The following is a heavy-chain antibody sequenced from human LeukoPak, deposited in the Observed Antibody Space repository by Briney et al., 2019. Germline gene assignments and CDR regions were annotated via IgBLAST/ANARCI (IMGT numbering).Heavy chain of an antibody. V-gene: IGHV4-59*01. CDR2: IYYSGST. CDR3: ASQIAVAGTGCFDP. J-gene: IGHJ5*02. Sequence: SETLSLTCTVSGDSISSYYWSWIRQPPGKGLEWIGYIYYSGSTNYNPSLKSRVTISVGTSKNQFSLRLSSVTAADTAVYYCASQIAVAGTGCFDPWGQGTLVTVSS. D-gene: IGHD6-19*01. CDR1: GDSISSYY.